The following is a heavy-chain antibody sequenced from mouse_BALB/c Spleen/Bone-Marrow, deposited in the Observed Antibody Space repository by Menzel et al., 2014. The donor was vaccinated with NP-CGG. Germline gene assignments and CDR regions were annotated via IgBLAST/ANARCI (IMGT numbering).Heavy chain of an antibody. D-gene: IGHD2-3*01. CDR1: GFTFSSYT. Sequence: EVQVVESGGGLVKPGGSLKLSCAASGFTFSSYTMSWVRQTPEKRLEWVATISSGGSYTYYPDSVKGRFTISRDNAKNSLYLQMSSLKSEETAMYYCTRDLYDGYYYYAMDYWGQGTSVTVSS. CDR2: ISSGGSYT. V-gene: IGHV5-6-4*01. CDR3: TRDLYDGYYYYAMDY. J-gene: IGHJ4*01.